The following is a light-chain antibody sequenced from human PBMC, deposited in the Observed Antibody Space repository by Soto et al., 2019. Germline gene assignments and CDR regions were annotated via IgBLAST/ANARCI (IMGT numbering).Light chain of an antibody. CDR2: DVS. CDR3: SSYTSSSPL. J-gene: IGLJ2*01. Sequence: QSALTQPASMSGSPGQSITISCTGTSSDVGGYNFVSWYQQHPGKAPKLMIYDVSNRPSGVSNRFSGSKSGNTASLTISGLQAEDEADYYCSSYTSSSPLFGGGTQLTVL. V-gene: IGLV2-14*01. CDR1: SSDVGGYNF.